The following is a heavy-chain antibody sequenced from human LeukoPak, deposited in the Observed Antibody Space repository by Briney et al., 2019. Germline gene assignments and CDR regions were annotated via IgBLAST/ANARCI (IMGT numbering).Heavy chain of an antibody. J-gene: IGHJ5*02. D-gene: IGHD3-22*01. Sequence: SETLSLTCTVSGGPISTYYWSWIRQPAGKGLEWIGRIYTSGSTNYNPSLKSRVTVSVDTSKNLFFLKLSSVTAADTAVYYCARDYYDSSGYSAEWFDPWGQGTLVTVSS. CDR1: GGPISTYY. CDR2: IYTSGST. V-gene: IGHV4-4*07. CDR3: ARDYYDSSGYSAEWFDP.